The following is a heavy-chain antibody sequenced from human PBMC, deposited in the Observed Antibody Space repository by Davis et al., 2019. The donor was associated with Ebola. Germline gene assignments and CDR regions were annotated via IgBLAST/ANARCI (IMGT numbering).Heavy chain of an antibody. Sequence: GESLKISCKASGYAYLSYWIGWVRQMPGKGLEWMGHIYPIDSDTRYSPSFQGQVTISVDKSITTAYLQWTSLKASDTAMYYCARRLAIRNDAFDVWGQGTMVTVSA. D-gene: IGHD2-21*01. CDR3: ARRLAIRNDAFDV. CDR2: IYPIDSDT. CDR1: GYAYLSYW. J-gene: IGHJ3*01. V-gene: IGHV5-51*01.